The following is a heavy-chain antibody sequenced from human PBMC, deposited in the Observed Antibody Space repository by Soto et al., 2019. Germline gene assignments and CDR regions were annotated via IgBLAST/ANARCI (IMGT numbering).Heavy chain of an antibody. J-gene: IGHJ5*02. CDR2: IYYSGGT. CDR1: GGSISSSGYY. Sequence: QLQLQESGPGLVKPSETLSLTCTVSGGSISSSGYYWGWIRQPPGKGLEWIGSIYYSGGTYYNPSLKSRVTISVDTSKNQFSLKLSSVTAADTAVYYCASHVILVAGVGWFDPWGQGTLVTVS. D-gene: IGHD2-15*01. V-gene: IGHV4-39*01. CDR3: ASHVILVAGVGWFDP.